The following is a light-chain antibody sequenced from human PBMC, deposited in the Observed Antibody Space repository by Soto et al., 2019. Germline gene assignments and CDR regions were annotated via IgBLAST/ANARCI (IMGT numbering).Light chain of an antibody. J-gene: IGLJ2*01. CDR1: SSDVGAYKY. CDR3: SSYTTSSTLE. Sequence: QSALTQPASVSESPGQSITISCTGTSSDVGAYKYVSWYQQHPGKAPKLMIYDVSRRPSGVSNRFSGSKSGNTASLTISGLQAEDEADYYCSSYTTSSTLEFGGGTKRTVL. V-gene: IGLV2-14*01. CDR2: DVS.